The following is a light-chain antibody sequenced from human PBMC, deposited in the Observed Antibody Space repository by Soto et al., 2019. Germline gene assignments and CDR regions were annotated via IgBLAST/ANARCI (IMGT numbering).Light chain of an antibody. CDR1: SSNVGTYNL. V-gene: IGLV2-23*01. Sequence: QSVLTQPASVSGSPGQSITISCTGTSSNVGTYNLVSWYQQHSGKAPKLMIYEGSKRPSGVSNRFSGSKSGTTASLTISGLQAEDEADYYCCSYAGSSTYVIGTGTKVTVL. CDR2: EGS. CDR3: CSYAGSSTYV. J-gene: IGLJ1*01.